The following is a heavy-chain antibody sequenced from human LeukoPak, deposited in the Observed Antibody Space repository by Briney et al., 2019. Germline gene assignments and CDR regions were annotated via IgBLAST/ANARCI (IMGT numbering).Heavy chain of an antibody. CDR3: ARSGYSYGLRHYYFDY. CDR1: GGTFSSYA. D-gene: IGHD5-18*01. CDR2: IIPIFGIA. Sequence: GASVKVSCKASGGTFSSYAISWVRQAPGQGLELMGRIIPIFGIANYAQKFQGRVTITADKSTSTAYLELSSPRSEDTAVYYCARSGYSYGLRHYYFDYWGQGTLVTVSS. J-gene: IGHJ4*02. V-gene: IGHV1-69*04.